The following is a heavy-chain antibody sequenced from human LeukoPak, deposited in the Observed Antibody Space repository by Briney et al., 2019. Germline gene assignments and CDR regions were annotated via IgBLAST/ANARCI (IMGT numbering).Heavy chain of an antibody. J-gene: IGHJ4*02. CDR3: AKDMVGSSWRYFDY. Sequence: GGSLRLSCAAPGFTFDDYAMHWVRQAPGKGLEWVSGISWNSGSIGYADSVKGRFTISRDNAKNSLYLQMNSLRAEDTALYYCAKDMVGSSWRYFDYRGQGTLVTVSS. D-gene: IGHD6-13*01. V-gene: IGHV3-9*01. CDR2: ISWNSGSI. CDR1: GFTFDDYA.